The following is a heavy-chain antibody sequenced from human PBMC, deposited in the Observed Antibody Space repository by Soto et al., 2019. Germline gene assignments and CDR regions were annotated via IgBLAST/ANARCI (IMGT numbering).Heavy chain of an antibody. V-gene: IGHV4-34*01. CDR1: GGSFSGYY. J-gene: IGHJ5*02. Sequence: PSETLSLTCAVYGGSFSGYYWSWIRQPPGKGLEWIGEINHSGSTNYNPSLKSRVTISVDTSKNQFSLKLSSVTAADTAVYYCARSGSADGWFDPWGQGTLVTVSS. CDR2: INHSGST. CDR3: ARSGSADGWFDP. D-gene: IGHD3-10*01.